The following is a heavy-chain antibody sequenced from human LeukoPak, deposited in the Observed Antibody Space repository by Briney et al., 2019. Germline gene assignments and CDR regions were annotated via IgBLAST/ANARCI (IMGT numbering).Heavy chain of an antibody. CDR2: IWYDGSNK. J-gene: IGHJ4*02. V-gene: IGHV3-33*01. Sequence: GGSLRLSCAVSGFTSSSYGMHWVRQAPGKGLEWVAVIWYDGSNKYYADSVKGRFTISRDNSKNTLYLQMNSLRAEDTAVYYCARGGRHSSGWVFDYWGQGTLVTVSS. CDR1: GFTSSSYG. D-gene: IGHD6-19*01. CDR3: ARGGRHSSGWVFDY.